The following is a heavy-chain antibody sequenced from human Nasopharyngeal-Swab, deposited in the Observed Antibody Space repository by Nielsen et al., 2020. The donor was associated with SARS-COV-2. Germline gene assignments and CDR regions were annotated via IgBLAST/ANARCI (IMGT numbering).Heavy chain of an antibody. Sequence: KASCKGSGYSFTGYWIGWVRQKPGKGLEWMGIIYPGDSDTRYSPSFQGQVTISADKSISTAYLQWSSLKASDTAMYYCAGFTVVTPDDAFDIWGQGTMVTVSS. CDR3: AGFTVVTPDDAFDI. V-gene: IGHV5-51*01. J-gene: IGHJ3*02. CDR2: IYPGDSDT. CDR1: GYSFTGYW. D-gene: IGHD4-23*01.